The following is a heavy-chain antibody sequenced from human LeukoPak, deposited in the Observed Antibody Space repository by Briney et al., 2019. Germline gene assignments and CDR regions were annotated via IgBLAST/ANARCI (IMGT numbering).Heavy chain of an antibody. CDR3: AKRDMVRGVK. Sequence: GGSLRLSCAASGFTFSTYGMHWVRQAPGKGLEWVAVISDDGSNKYYADSVKGRFTISRDNSKNTLYLQMNNLRAEDTAVYYCAKRDMVRGVKWGQGTLVTVSS. CDR2: ISDDGSNK. D-gene: IGHD3-10*01. J-gene: IGHJ4*02. CDR1: GFTFSTYG. V-gene: IGHV3-30*18.